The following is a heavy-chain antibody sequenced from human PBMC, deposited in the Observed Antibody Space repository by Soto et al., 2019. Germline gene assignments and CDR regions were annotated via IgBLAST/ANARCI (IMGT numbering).Heavy chain of an antibody. CDR2: LSAYNGNT. J-gene: IGHJ6*02. CDR3: ARGSIVVVPAATTFYYYYGMDV. D-gene: IGHD2-2*01. CDR1: GYTFTSYG. Sequence: QVQLVQSGAEVKKPGASVKVSCKASGYTFTSYGISWVRQAPGQGPEWMGWLSAYNGNTNYAQKLQGRVTMTTDTSTSKAYMELRSLRSDETAVYYCARGSIVVVPAATTFYYYYGMDVWGQGTTVTVSS. V-gene: IGHV1-18*04.